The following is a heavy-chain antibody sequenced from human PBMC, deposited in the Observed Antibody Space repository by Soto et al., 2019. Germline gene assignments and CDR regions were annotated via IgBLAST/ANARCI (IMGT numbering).Heavy chain of an antibody. CDR2: ISSSSKYI. CDR1: GFTFSTYA. CDR3: ARAGSVWHPDFDY. Sequence: TGGSLRLSCAASGFTFSTYAMNWVRQAPGKGLEWVSSISSSSKYIYYADSVKGRFTISRDNAKNSLYLHMNSLRAEDTAVYYCARAGSVWHPDFDYWGRGTLVTVSS. J-gene: IGHJ4*02. D-gene: IGHD6-19*01. V-gene: IGHV3-21*01.